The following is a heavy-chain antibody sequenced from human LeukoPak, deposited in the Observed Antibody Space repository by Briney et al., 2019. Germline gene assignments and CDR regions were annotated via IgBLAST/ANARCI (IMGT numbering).Heavy chain of an antibody. J-gene: IGHJ4*02. CDR3: ARTYCSSTSCPPPDY. V-gene: IGHV1-2*02. CDR1: GYTFTGYY. CDR2: INPDSGGT. D-gene: IGHD2-2*01. Sequence: SVKVSCKASGYTFTGYYMHWVRQAPGQGLEWMGWINPDSGGTNYAQKFQGRVTMTRDTSISTAYMELSRLRSDDTAVYYCARTYCSSTSCPPPDYWGQGTLVTVSS.